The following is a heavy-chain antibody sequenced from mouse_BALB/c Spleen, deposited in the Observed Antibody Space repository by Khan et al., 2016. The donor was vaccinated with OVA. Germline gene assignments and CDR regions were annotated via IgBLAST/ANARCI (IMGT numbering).Heavy chain of an antibody. CDR1: GFSITSDYA. CDR2: ITYSGST. Sequence: VQLKQSGPGLVKPSQSLSLTCTVTGFSITSDYAWNWIRQFPGDVLDWMGYITYSGSTSYHPSLKSRISITRDTSKHQFFLQLNSVTTEDTAAYYCVRGRAYWGQGTLVTVSA. J-gene: IGHJ3*01. V-gene: IGHV3-2*02. CDR3: VRGRAY.